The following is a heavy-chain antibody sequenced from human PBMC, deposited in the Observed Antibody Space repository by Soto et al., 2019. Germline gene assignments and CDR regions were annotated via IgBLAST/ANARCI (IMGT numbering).Heavy chain of an antibody. J-gene: IGHJ4*02. Sequence: QVQLVQSGAEVKKPGASVKVSCKASGYTFTSYDINWVRQATGQGPEWMGWMNPNSANTGYAQKFQGRVTMTRNTSMTTANMELSSLRAENTAVYYCARGLIYRQDWGQGTLVTVSS. D-gene: IGHD4-4*01. CDR3: ARGLIYRQD. V-gene: IGHV1-8*01. CDR1: GYTFTSYD. CDR2: MNPNSANT.